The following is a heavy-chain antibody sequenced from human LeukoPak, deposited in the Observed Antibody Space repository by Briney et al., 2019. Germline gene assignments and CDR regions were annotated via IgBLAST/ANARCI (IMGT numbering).Heavy chain of an antibody. J-gene: IGHJ4*02. V-gene: IGHV3-53*01. CDR2: IYSGGTT. CDR1: GFIVSSNY. CDR3: ARGLSFCDY. Sequence: GGSLRLSCAASGFIVSSNYVSWVRQAPGKGLEWVSVIYSGGTTYYADSVKGRSTMSRDNSKNTLFLQMNSLRAEDTAVYYCARGLSFCDYWGQGTLVTVSS. D-gene: IGHD3-3*01.